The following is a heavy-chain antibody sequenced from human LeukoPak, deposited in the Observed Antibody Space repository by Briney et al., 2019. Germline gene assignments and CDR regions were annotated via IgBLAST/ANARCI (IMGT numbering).Heavy chain of an antibody. CDR1: GGIFSSYA. V-gene: IGHV1-69*17. CDR3: ARDLNQYYDSSGLWFRDTEDAFDI. CDR2: IIPIFGIA. J-gene: IGHJ3*02. D-gene: IGHD3-22*01. Sequence: SVKVSCKASGGIFSSYAISWVRQAPGQGLEWMGGIIPIFGIANYAQKFQDRVTITADKTTGTAYMELSSLRSEDTAVYYCARDLNQYYDSSGLWFRDTEDAFDIWGQGTMVTVSS.